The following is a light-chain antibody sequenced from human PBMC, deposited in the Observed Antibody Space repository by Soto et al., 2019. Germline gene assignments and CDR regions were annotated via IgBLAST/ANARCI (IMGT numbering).Light chain of an antibody. Sequence: QSVLPQPPSASGTPGQRVTISCSGSSSNIGSNYVYWYQQLPGPVNQLLIYRNSERPSGVPDPSSGSKSGTSASLAISGLRSEDEADYYCAAWYDSLSGVVFCGGTKLTVL. CDR2: RNS. CDR1: SSNIGSNY. V-gene: IGLV1-47*01. CDR3: AAWYDSLSGVV. J-gene: IGLJ2*01.